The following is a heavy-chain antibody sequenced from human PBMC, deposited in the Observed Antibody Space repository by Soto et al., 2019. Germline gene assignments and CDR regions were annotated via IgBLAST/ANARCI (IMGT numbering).Heavy chain of an antibody. CDR1: GGSISSSSYY. J-gene: IGHJ3*02. D-gene: IGHD6-19*01. CDR2: IYYSGST. CDR3: ASGVAVGNDAFDI. Sequence: SETLSLTCTVSGGSISSSSYYWGWIRQPPGKGLEWIGSIYYSGSTYYNPSLKSRVTISVDTSKNQFSLKLSSVTAADTAVYYCASGVAVGNDAFDIWGQGTMVTVSS. V-gene: IGHV4-39*01.